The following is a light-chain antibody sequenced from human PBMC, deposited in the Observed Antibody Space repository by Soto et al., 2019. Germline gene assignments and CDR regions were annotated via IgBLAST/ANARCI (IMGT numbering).Light chain of an antibody. CDR3: QQHYIAPWT. CDR1: QNINTY. V-gene: IGKV1-39*01. CDR2: DAA. Sequence: DIQMTQSPHSLSAAVGDRVTIACRASQNINTYLNWYQQKPGKAPKLLIFDAASLQSGVPSRFSGSGSGTDFTLTISSLQSEDFATYYCQQHYIAPWTFGQGTKGDNK. J-gene: IGKJ1*01.